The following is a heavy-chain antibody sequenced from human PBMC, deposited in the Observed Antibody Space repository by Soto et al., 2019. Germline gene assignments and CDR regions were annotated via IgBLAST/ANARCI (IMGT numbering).Heavy chain of an antibody. J-gene: IGHJ4*02. Sequence: LRLSCAASGLTFSTYAMNWVRQAPGKGLEWVSGIGGSGGGAYYADSVKGRFTISRDNSKNTLDLQMNNLRVEDTAVYYCVKDQSPRVSSCMVGDFWGQGTLVTVSS. D-gene: IGHD2-15*01. V-gene: IGHV3-23*01. CDR3: VKDQSPRVSSCMVGDF. CDR1: GLTFSTYA. CDR2: IGGSGGGA.